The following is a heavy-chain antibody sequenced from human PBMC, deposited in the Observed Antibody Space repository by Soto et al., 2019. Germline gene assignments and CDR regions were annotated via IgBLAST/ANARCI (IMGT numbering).Heavy chain of an antibody. J-gene: IGHJ4*02. V-gene: IGHV3-7*04. CDR3: TRGGWGAL. D-gene: IGHD1-26*01. CDR2: INKDGSEK. CDR1: GFTFSSQW. Sequence: EEQVVESGGGLVQPGGSLRLSCAVSGFTFSSQWMSWVRQAPGKGPEWVDNINKDGSEKYYVDSVKGRFSVSRDNADNSLYLQMNSLRVEDTAVYYCTRGGWGALWGQGTLVTVSS.